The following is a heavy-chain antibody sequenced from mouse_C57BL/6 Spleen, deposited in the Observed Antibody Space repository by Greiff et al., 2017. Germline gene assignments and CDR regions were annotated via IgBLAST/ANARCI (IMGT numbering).Heavy chain of an antibody. CDR1: GYAFTNYL. CDR2: INPGSGGT. CDR3: AREGYDGYLDY. Sequence: QVQLQQSGAELVRPGTSVKVSCKASGYAFTNYLIEWVKQRPGQGLEWIGVINPGSGGTYYNEKFKGQATLTADKSSSTAYMQLSSLTSEDSAVYFCAREGYDGYLDYWGQGTTLTVSS. V-gene: IGHV1-54*01. J-gene: IGHJ2*01. D-gene: IGHD2-3*01.